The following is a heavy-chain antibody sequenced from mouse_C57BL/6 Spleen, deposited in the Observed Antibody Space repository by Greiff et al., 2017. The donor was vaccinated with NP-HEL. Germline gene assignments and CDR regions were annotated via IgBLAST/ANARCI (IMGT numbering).Heavy chain of an antibody. CDR3: EREGDLAWFAY. Sequence: EVQLVESGGGLVKPGGSLTLSCAASGFTFSSYAMSWVRQTPEKRLEWVATISDGGSYTYYPANVKGRFTISRDNAKNNLYLQMKHLESENTAMDYCEREGDLAWFAYWGQGTLVTVSA. J-gene: IGHJ3*01. V-gene: IGHV5-4*01. CDR1: GFTFSSYA. CDR2: ISDGGSYT. D-gene: IGHD3-3*01.